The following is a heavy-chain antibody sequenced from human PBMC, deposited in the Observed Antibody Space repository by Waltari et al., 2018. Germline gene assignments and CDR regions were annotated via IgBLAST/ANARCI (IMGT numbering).Heavy chain of an antibody. CDR2: IYYSGST. V-gene: IGHV4-59*01. Sequence: QVQLQESGPGLVKPSETLSLTCTVSGGSISSYYWSWIRQPPGKGLEWIGYIYYSGSTTYNPSLKSRVTISVDTSKNQFSLKLSSVTAADTAVYYCARENPIVGAFDYWGQGTLVTVSS. J-gene: IGHJ4*02. CDR1: GGSISSYY. D-gene: IGHD1-26*01. CDR3: ARENPIVGAFDY.